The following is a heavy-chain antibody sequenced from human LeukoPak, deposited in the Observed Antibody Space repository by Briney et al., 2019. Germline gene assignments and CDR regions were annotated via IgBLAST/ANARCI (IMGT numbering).Heavy chain of an antibody. D-gene: IGHD3-9*01. V-gene: IGHV4-30-2*01. J-gene: IGHJ4*02. CDR2: IYDSGNT. CDR1: GGSISSGGFY. CDR3: ARGPGDIVLRYFDWLPQTNYYFDY. Sequence: SQTLSLTCTVSGGSISSGGFYWSWIRQPPGKGLEWVGYIYDSGNTYYNPSLKSRVTISVDTSKNQFSLKLSSVTAADTAVYYCARGPGDIVLRYFDWLPQTNYYFDYWGQGTLVTVSS.